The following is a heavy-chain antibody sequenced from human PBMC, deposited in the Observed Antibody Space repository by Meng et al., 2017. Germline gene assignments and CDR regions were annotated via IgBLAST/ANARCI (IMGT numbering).Heavy chain of an antibody. CDR2: ISGSGGST. D-gene: IGHD3-10*01. CDR3: AKDRDYYGSGRVDY. J-gene: IGHJ4*02. V-gene: IGHV3-23*01. Sequence: GESLKISCAASGFTFSSYAMSWVRQAPGKWLEWVSAISGSGGSTYYADSVKGRFTISRDNSKNTLYLQMNSLRAEDTAVYYCAKDRDYYGSGRVDYWGQGTLVTVSS. CDR1: GFTFSSYA.